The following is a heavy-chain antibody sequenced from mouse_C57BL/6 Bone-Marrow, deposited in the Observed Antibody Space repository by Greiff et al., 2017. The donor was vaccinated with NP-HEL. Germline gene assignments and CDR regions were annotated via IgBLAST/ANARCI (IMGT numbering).Heavy chain of an antibody. Sequence: EVKVEESEGGLVQPGSSMKLSCTASGFTFSDYYMAWVRQVPEKGVEWVANINYDGSSTYYLDSLKSRFIISRDNAKNILYLQMSSLKSEDTATYYCARVRIWNYFDYWGQGTTLTVSS. V-gene: IGHV5-16*01. J-gene: IGHJ2*01. CDR2: INYDGSST. CDR1: GFTFSDYY. CDR3: ARVRIWNYFDY.